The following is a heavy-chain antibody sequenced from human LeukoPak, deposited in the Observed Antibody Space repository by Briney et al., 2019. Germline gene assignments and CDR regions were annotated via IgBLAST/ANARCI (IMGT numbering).Heavy chain of an antibody. CDR1: GGSLSSSGYY. CDR2: IYYSGST. CDR3: ARGRDGGNYTPLDY. V-gene: IGHV4-39*07. Sequence: SETLSLTCTVSGGSLSSSGYYWGWIRQPPGKGLEWIGSIYYSGSTYYNPSLKSRVTISVDTSKKQFSLKLSSVTAADTAVYYCARGRDGGNYTPLDYWGQGTLVTVSS. J-gene: IGHJ4*02. D-gene: IGHD4-23*01.